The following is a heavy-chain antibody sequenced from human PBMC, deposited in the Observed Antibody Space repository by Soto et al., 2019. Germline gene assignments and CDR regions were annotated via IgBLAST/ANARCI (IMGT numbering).Heavy chain of an antibody. V-gene: IGHV3-30*01. D-gene: IGHD3-3*01. Sequence: PGGSLRLSCAASGFTFNAHAMHWVRQAPGEGLEWVAIISFDGQNTYYADSVKGRFTISRDNLNNTLFLQMTSLRPEATSMYYCATDGAGTYGYWSSYPFDYWGQGALVTVSS. CDR2: ISFDGQNT. J-gene: IGHJ4*02. CDR3: ATDGAGTYGYWSSYPFDY. CDR1: GFTFNAHA.